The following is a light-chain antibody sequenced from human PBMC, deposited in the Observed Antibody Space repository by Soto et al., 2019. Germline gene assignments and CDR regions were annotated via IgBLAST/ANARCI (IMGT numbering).Light chain of an antibody. CDR2: GAS. V-gene: IGKV1-39*01. CDR3: QQSYSMPLA. Sequence: DIQMTQSPSSLSASVGDRVTITCRASQSISSSLNWYQQTPGKAPRLLIYGASSLQSGVPSRLSGSGSGTDFTLTISSLQPEDFVSYYCQQSYSMPLAFGGGTKVDIK. J-gene: IGKJ4*01. CDR1: QSISSS.